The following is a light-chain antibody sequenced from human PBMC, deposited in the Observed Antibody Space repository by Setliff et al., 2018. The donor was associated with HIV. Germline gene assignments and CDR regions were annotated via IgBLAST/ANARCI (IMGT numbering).Light chain of an antibody. CDR1: NSNIGAGFD. CDR3: QSYDSSLSRSV. Sequence: QSVLTQPPSVSEAPGQRVTISCTGSNSNIGAGFDVHWYQQPPGTAPKLLIYGNNNRPSGVPDRISASKSGTSASLAITGLQAEDEADYYCQSYDSSLSRSVFGTGTKVTVL. J-gene: IGLJ1*01. CDR2: GNN. V-gene: IGLV1-40*01.